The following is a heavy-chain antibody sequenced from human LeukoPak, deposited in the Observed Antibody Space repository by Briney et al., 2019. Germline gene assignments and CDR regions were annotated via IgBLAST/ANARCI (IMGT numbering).Heavy chain of an antibody. CDR2: IIPIFGTA. D-gene: IGHD3-22*01. CDR1: GYTFTSYD. Sequence: SVKVSCKASGYTFTSYDINWVRQATGQGLEWMGGIIPIFGTANYAQKFQGRVTITADKSTSTAYMELSSLRSEDTAVYYCAREGFRYYYDSSGYYEPYYFDYWGQGTLVTVSS. CDR3: AREGFRYYYDSSGYYEPYYFDY. V-gene: IGHV1-69*06. J-gene: IGHJ4*02.